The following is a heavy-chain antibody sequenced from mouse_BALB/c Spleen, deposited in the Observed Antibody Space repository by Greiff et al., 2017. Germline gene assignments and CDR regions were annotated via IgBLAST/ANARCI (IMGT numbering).Heavy chain of an antibody. CDR3: ARTGDRDDGGAMDY. CDR1: GDSITSGY. V-gene: IGHV3-8*02. J-gene: IGHJ4*01. CDR2: ISYSGST. Sequence: EVKLQESGPSLVKPSQTLSLTCSVTGDSITSGYWNWIRKFPGNKLEYMGYISYSGSTYYNPSLKSRISITRDTSKNQYYLQLYSVTTEDTATYYCARTGDRDDGGAMDYWGQGTSVTVSS. D-gene: IGHD2-14*01.